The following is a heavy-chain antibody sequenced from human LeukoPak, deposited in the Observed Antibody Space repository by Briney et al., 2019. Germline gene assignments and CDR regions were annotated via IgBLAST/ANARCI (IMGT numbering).Heavy chain of an antibody. D-gene: IGHD2-2*01. CDR2: LYYSGST. CDR1: GGFVRNRSYY. CDR3: ARHRRAEPAAVYDY. Sequence: SETLSLTCTVSGGFVRNRSYYWGWLRQPPGKGLEWIGSLYYSGSTYHNPFLKSRVTMSVDTANNQFTLKLSSVTAADTAVYYCARHRRAEPAAVYDYWGQGRQVTVSS. V-gene: IGHV4-39*01. J-gene: IGHJ4*02.